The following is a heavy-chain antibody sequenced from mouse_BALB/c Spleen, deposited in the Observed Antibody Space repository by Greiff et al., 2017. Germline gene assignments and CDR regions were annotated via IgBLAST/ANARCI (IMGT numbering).Heavy chain of an antibody. J-gene: IGHJ3*01. CDR2: ISSGSSTI. V-gene: IGHV5-17*02. Sequence: EVHLVESGGGLVQPGGSRKLSCAASGFTFSSFGMHWVRQAPEKGLEWVAYISSGSSTIYYADTVKGRFTISRDNPKNTLFLQMTSLRSEDTAMYYCARGDLGLRRERAWFAYWGQGTLVTVSA. D-gene: IGHD2-2*01. CDR1: GFTFSSFG. CDR3: ARGDLGLRRERAWFAY.